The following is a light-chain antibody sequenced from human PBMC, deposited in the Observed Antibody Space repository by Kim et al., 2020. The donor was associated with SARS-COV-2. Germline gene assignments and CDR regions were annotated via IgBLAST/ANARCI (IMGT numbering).Light chain of an antibody. V-gene: IGKV3-20*01. CDR2: GAS. J-gene: IGKJ2*01. CDR1: QSVSSSY. CDR3: QQYGSA. Sequence: LSLSPGERATLSCRASQSVSSSYLAWYQQKPGQAPRLLIYGASSRATGIPDRFSGRGSGTDFTLTISRLEPEDFAVYYCQQYGSAFGQGTKLEI.